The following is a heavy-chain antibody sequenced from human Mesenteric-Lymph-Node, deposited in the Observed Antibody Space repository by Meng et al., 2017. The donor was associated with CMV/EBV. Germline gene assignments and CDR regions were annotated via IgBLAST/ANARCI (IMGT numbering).Heavy chain of an antibody. J-gene: IGHJ4*02. Sequence: VSGGSMNTGFYSWSWIRQPPGKGLEWIGYIYHTGRTYYNSSLESRVSMSVDSTKNQFSLTLRSVTAADTAVYFCARVSIPLGGSFDYWGQGTLVTVSS. V-gene: IGHV4-30-2*01. CDR1: GGSMNTGFYS. D-gene: IGHD7-27*01. CDR3: ARVSIPLGGSFDY. CDR2: IYHTGRT.